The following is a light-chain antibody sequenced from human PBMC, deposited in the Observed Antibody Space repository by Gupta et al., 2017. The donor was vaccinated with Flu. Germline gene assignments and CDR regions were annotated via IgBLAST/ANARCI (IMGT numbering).Light chain of an antibody. J-gene: IGKJ1*01. Sequence: DIQLTHSPSSLSASVGDRVTITCRASQSISSYLNWYQQKPGKAPKLLIYAASSLQSGVPSRFSGSGSGTDFTLTISSLQPEDFATYDCQQSYSTLWTFGQGTKVEIK. CDR2: AAS. V-gene: IGKV1-39*01. CDR3: QQSYSTLWT. CDR1: QSISSY.